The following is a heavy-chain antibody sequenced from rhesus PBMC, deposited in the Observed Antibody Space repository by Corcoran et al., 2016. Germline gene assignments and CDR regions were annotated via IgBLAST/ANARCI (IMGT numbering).Heavy chain of an antibody. CDR1: GGSISSNY. CDR3: ARVPDSNYWARFDV. V-gene: IGHV4-173*01. D-gene: IGHD4-23*01. Sequence: QLQLQESGPGLVKPSETLSLTCTVSGGSISSNYWSWIRQPPGKGQEWIGRLSGGGANSDYNPSLKSRVTFSTDTSKNQFSLKLYSVTAADTAVYYCARVPDSNYWARFDVWGAGVLVTVSS. J-gene: IGHJ5-1*01. CDR2: LSGGGANS.